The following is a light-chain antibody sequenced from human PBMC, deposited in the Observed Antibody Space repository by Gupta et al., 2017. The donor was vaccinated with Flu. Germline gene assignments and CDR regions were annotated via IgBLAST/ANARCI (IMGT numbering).Light chain of an antibody. CDR3: QHEIICPST. J-gene: IGKJ5*01. Sequence: EMVMTQSPVTLSVSPGERATLSCRASQSLGSRLAWYQQKPGQAPRLLIYGASTRATGIPARFSGSGSGTEFTLSISSLQSEDFAIYYCQHEIICPSTFGQGTRLEIK. CDR2: GAS. CDR1: QSLGSR. V-gene: IGKV3-15*01.